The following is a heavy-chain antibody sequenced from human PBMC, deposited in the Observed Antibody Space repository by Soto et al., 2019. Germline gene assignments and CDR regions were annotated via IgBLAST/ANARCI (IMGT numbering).Heavy chain of an antibody. CDR2: IIPIFGTA. Sequence: SVKVSCNASGGTFSTNAISWVRQAPGQALEWMGGIIPIFGTANYAQKFQGRVTITADESTSTAYMELSSLRSEDTAVYYCARQFDSDTSGYYYAYWGQGTLVTVSS. CDR3: ARQFDSDTSGYYYAY. V-gene: IGHV1-69*13. D-gene: IGHD3-22*01. CDR1: GGTFSTNA. J-gene: IGHJ4*02.